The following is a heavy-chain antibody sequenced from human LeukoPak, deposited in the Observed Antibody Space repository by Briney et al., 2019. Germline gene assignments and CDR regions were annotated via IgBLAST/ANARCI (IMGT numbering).Heavy chain of an antibody. CDR1: GGSITSSSYY. Sequence: SETLSLTCTVSGGSITSSSYYWGWIRQPPGKGLQWIGSIYYSGSTHYTPSLKSRVTISIDTSKNQFSLKLSSVTAADTAVYYCARDSGYYYDSSGYFDYWGQGTLVTVSS. V-gene: IGHV4-39*02. J-gene: IGHJ4*02. D-gene: IGHD3-22*01. CDR3: ARDSGYYYDSSGYFDY. CDR2: IYYSGST.